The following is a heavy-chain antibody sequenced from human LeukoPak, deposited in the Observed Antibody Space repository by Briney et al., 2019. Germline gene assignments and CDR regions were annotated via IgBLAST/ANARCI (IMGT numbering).Heavy chain of an antibody. CDR2: TYYRSKWYN. CDR1: GDSVSSNSAA. Sequence: SQTLSLTCAISGDSVSSNSAAWNWIRQSPSRGLEWLGRTYYRSKWYNDYAVSVKSRITINPDTSKNQFSLQLNSVTPEDTAVYYCASGYSSSFSGAFDIWGQGTMVTVSS. D-gene: IGHD6-13*01. CDR3: ASGYSSSFSGAFDI. J-gene: IGHJ3*02. V-gene: IGHV6-1*01.